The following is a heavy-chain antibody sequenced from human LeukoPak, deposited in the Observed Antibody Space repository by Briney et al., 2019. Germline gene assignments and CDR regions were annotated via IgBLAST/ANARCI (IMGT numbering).Heavy chain of an antibody. CDR1: GFTFSSYG. CDR2: IWYDGSNK. CDR3: ARDRRVYYYDSGGYYYLDY. D-gene: IGHD3-22*01. J-gene: IGHJ4*02. Sequence: GRSLRLSCAASGFTFSSYGMHWVRQAPGKGLEWVAVIWYDGSNKYYADSVKGRFTISRDNSKNTLYLQMNSLRAEDTAVYYCARDRRVYYYDSGGYYYLDYWGQGTLVTVSS. V-gene: IGHV3-33*01.